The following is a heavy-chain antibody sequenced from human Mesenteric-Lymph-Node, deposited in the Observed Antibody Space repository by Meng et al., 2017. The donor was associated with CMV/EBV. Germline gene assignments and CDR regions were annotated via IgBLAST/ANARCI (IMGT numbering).Heavy chain of an antibody. J-gene: IGHJ6*02. D-gene: IGHD4-17*01. CDR2: ISYDGSNK. CDR3: AKGRTTVTIGGYGMDV. CDR1: GFTFSSYA. Sequence: GESLKISCAASGFTFSSYAMHWVRQAPGKGLEWVAVISYDGSNKYYADSVKGRFTISRDNSKNTLYLQMNSLSAEDTALYYCAKGRTTVTIGGYGMDVWGQGTTVTISS. V-gene: IGHV3-30-3*01.